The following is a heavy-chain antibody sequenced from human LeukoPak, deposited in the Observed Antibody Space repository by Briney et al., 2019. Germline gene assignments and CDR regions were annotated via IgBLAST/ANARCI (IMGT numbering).Heavy chain of an antibody. V-gene: IGHV4-34*01. CDR1: GGSFSGYY. Sequence: SETLSLTCAVYGGSFSGYYWSWIRQPPGKGLEWIGEINHSGSTNYNPPLKSRVTISVDTSKNQFSLKLSSVTAADTAVYYCAGMGVAAAGSSYWGQGTLVTVSS. J-gene: IGHJ4*02. CDR3: AGMGVAAAGSSY. D-gene: IGHD6-13*01. CDR2: INHSGST.